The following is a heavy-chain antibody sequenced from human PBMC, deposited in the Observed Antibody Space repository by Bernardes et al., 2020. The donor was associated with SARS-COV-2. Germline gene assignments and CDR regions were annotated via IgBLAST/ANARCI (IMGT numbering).Heavy chain of an antibody. D-gene: IGHD6-19*01. Sequence: GGSLRLSCEVSGFTFSSYWMSWVRQAPGKGLEWVANINPDGSDRPYVDSVKGRFTISRDNAENSLYLQMDSLRPEDTAVYYCARFPTEWLDRHLDSWGQGTLVTVSS. J-gene: IGHJ4*02. CDR2: INPDGSDR. V-gene: IGHV3-7*01. CDR1: GFTFSSYW. CDR3: ARFPTEWLDRHLDS.